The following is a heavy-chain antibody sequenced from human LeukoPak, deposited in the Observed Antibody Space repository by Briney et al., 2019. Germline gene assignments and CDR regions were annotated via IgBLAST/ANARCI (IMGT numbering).Heavy chain of an antibody. D-gene: IGHD3-22*01. Sequence: ASVTVSCTASGYTFTSYGISWVRQAPGQGLEWMGWISAYNGNTIYAQKLQGRVTMTTDTSTSTAYMELRSLRSDDTAVYYCARDVTMIVVAGGYWGQGTLVTVSS. CDR1: GYTFTSYG. V-gene: IGHV1-18*01. J-gene: IGHJ4*02. CDR3: ARDVTMIVVAGGY. CDR2: ISAYNGNT.